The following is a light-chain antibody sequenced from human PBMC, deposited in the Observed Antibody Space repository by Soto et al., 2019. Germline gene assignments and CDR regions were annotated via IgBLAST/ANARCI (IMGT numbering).Light chain of an antibody. V-gene: IGKV4-1*01. J-gene: IGKJ1*01. CDR2: LAS. CDR3: QQYYSPWT. Sequence: DIVMTQSPDSLAVSLGERATINCKSSQSVLYSSNNKNYLAWYQQKPRQPPKLLIYLASTRESGVPDRFSGSGSGTDFTLTISSLQAEDVAVYYCQQYYSPWTFGQGTKVEIK. CDR1: QSVLYSSNNKNY.